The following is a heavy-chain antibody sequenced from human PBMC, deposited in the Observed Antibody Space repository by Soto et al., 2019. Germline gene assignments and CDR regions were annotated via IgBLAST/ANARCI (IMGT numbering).Heavy chain of an antibody. J-gene: IGHJ4*02. D-gene: IGHD3-16*01. Sequence: EVQLLESGGGLVQPGGSLRLSCAASGFTFSSYAMRWVRQAPVKGLEWVSAISGSGDSTEYADSVKGRCTISRDTSKNTLYPQMNSLRAEDTAVYYCARRGRGSYSDYWGQGTLVTVSS. CDR1: GFTFSSYA. V-gene: IGHV3-23*01. CDR3: ARRGRGSYSDY. CDR2: ISGSGDST.